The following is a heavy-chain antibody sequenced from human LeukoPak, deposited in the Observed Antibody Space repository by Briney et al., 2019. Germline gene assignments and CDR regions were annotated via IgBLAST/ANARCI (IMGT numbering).Heavy chain of an antibody. CDR3: ARSHTAMFDY. CDR1: GFTFGSYS. Sequence: PGGSLRLSCAASGFTFGSYSMNWVRQAPGKGLEWVSSISSSSSYIYYAGSVKGRFTISRDNAKNSLYLQMNSLRAEDTAVYYCARSHTAMFDYWGQGTLVTVSS. CDR2: ISSSSSYI. J-gene: IGHJ4*02. V-gene: IGHV3-21*01. D-gene: IGHD5-18*01.